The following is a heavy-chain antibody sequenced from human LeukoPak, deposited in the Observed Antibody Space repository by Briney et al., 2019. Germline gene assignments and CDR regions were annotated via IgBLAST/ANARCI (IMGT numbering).Heavy chain of an antibody. CDR2: IYYSASP. CDR1: GGSISNYY. D-gene: IGHD4-17*01. J-gene: IGHJ4*02. Sequence: SETLSLTCAVPGGSISNYYWSWVRQPPGKRQEWMGYIYYSASPNHSPSHKSRVTMSLDTSRNQFSLKLSSVTAADTAVYYCTRTSASTAIDYWGPGTLVTVSS. CDR3: TRTSASTAIDY. V-gene: IGHV4-59*01.